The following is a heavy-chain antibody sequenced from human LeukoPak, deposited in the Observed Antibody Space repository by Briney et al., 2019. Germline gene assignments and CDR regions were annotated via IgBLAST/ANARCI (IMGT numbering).Heavy chain of an antibody. CDR2: IYYSGST. CDR1: GGSISSYY. D-gene: IGHD2-2*01. V-gene: IGHV4-59*12. Sequence: SETLSLTCTVTGGSISSYYWSLIRQPPGKGLEWIGYIYYSGSTNYNPSLKSRVTISVDTSKNQFSLKLSSVTAADTAVYYCARGYCSSTSCHRRFYFDYWGQGTLVTVSS. CDR3: ARGYCSSTSCHRRFYFDY. J-gene: IGHJ4*02.